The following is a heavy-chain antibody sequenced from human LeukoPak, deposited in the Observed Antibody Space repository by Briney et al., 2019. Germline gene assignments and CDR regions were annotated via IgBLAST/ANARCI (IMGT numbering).Heavy chain of an antibody. V-gene: IGHV1-18*01. J-gene: IGHJ6*03. D-gene: IGHD6-19*01. Sequence: GASVKVSCNASGYTFTSYGISWVRQAPGQGLEWMGWISAYNGNTNYAQKLQGRVTMTTDTSTSTAYMELRSLRSDDTAVYYCARCSGWYPSTYYYYMDVWGKGTTVTVSS. CDR1: GYTFTSYG. CDR2: ISAYNGNT. CDR3: ARCSGWYPSTYYYYMDV.